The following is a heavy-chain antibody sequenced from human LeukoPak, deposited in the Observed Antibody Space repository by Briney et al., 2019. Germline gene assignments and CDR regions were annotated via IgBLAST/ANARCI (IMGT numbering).Heavy chain of an antibody. CDR3: ARPTRASSGYYPRCAFDI. J-gene: IGHJ3*02. V-gene: IGHV4-34*01. CDR2: INHSGST. D-gene: IGHD3-22*01. CDR1: GGSFSGYY. Sequence: SETLSLTCAVYGGSFSGYYWSWIRQPPGKGLEWIGEINHSGSTNYNPSLKSRVTISVDTSKNQFSLKLSSATAADTAVYYCARPTRASSGYYPRCAFDIWGQGTMVTVSS.